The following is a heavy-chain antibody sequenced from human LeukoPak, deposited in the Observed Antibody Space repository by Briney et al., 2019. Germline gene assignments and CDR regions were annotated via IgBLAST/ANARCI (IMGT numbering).Heavy chain of an antibody. D-gene: IGHD2-21*01. V-gene: IGHV3-21*01. CDR1: GFTFSTY. Sequence: PGGSLRLSCAASGFTFSTYMNWVRQAPGKGLEWVSSISSSSTYIYYADSVKGRFTISRDNAKNSLYLQMNSLRAEDTAVYYCARALRPNCGGDCSDDAFDIWGQGTMVTVSS. CDR3: ARALRPNCGGDCSDDAFDI. J-gene: IGHJ3*02. CDR2: ISSSSTYI.